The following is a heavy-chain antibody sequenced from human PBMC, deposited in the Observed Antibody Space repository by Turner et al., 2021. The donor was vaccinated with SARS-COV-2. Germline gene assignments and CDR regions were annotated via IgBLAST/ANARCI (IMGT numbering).Heavy chain of an antibody. CDR2: KRQDGSEK. D-gene: IGHD6-19*01. Sequence: EVQLAETGGDLVEPGGSLRLSCAASGFTLGNYWMSWVRQAPGKGLEWVANKRQDGSEKEYVDSVKGRFTISRDNAKNSLYLQMNSLRVEDTAVYYCAGSGGWLLDLWGQGTLVTVSS. CDR3: AGSGGWLLDL. J-gene: IGHJ4*02. CDR1: GFTLGNYW. V-gene: IGHV3-7*03.